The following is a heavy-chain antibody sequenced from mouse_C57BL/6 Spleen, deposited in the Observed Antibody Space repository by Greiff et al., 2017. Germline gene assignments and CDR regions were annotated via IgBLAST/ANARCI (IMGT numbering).Heavy chain of an antibody. Sequence: EVKLVESGGDLVKPGGSLKLSCAASGFTFSSYGMSWVRQTPDKRLEWVATISSGGSYTYYPDSVKGRFTISRDNAKNTLYLQMSSLKSEDTAMYYCARQDLYYYAMDDWGKGTSVTVSS. CDR2: ISSGGSYT. CDR3: ARQDLYYYAMDD. V-gene: IGHV5-6*01. J-gene: IGHJ4*01. CDR1: GFTFSSYG.